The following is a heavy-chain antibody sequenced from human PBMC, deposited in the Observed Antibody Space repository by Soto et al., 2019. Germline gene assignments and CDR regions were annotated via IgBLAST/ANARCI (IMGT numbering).Heavy chain of an antibody. D-gene: IGHD5-12*01. J-gene: IGHJ4*02. V-gene: IGHV1-69*13. CDR3: VRVVAIPGYPDK. CDR1: GGTFSSYA. Sequence: SVKVSCKTCGGTFSSYAISWVRQAPGQGLEWMGGIVPIVDTSTYAQKFQGRVTITADESTSTASMELSSLRSDDTAIYYCVRVVAIPGYPDKGGEGTLVTSPS. CDR2: IVPIVDTS.